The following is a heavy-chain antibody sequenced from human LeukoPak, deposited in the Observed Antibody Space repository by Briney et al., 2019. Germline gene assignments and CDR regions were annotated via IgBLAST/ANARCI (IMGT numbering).Heavy chain of an antibody. V-gene: IGHV3-15*01. CDR2: IKSKTDGGTT. Sequence: GGSLRLSCAASGFTFRNYWMSWVRQAPGKGLEWVGRIKSKTDGGTTDHAAPVKGRFTLSRDDSKNTLYLQMNSLISEDTAVYYCYYYSDSSSGYHLDYWGQGTLVTVSS. CDR1: GFTFRNYW. CDR3: YYYSDSSSGYHLDY. J-gene: IGHJ4*02. D-gene: IGHD3-22*01.